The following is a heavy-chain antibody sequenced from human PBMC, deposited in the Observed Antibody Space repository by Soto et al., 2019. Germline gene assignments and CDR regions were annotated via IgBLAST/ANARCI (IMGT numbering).Heavy chain of an antibody. Sequence: QVQLVESGGGVIQPGKSLRLSCSASGFAFSTYGMHWVRQAPGKGLEWVAVIWADGSRQFYGDSVKGRFTISRDNSKNTLYLQMNRLRVDDTAVYYCVGGTGYWGRSDYWGQGTLVTVSS. V-gene: IGHV3-33*08. CDR2: IWADGSRQ. D-gene: IGHD3-9*01. J-gene: IGHJ4*02. CDR1: GFAFSTYG. CDR3: VGGTGYWGRSDY.